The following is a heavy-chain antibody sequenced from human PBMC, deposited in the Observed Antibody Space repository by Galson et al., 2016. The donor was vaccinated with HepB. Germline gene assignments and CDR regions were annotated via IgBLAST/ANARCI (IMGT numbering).Heavy chain of an antibody. V-gene: IGHV3-23*01. CDR1: GFTFSSYA. J-gene: IGHJ4*02. Sequence: SLRLSCAASGFTFSSYAMNWVRQAPGKGLEWVSAISGTGGSTYYGDSVKGRFTISRDNSKNTLYLPMNSLRAEDTAVYYCAREGMTTVAMLDYWGQGTLVTVAS. CDR2: ISGTGGST. CDR3: AREGMTTVAMLDY. D-gene: IGHD4-23*01.